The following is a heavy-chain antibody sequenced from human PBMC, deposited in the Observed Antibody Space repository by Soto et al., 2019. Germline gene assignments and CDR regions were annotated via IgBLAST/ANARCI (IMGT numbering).Heavy chain of an antibody. D-gene: IGHD2-15*01. CDR2: IYYSGST. Sequence: QVQLQESGPGLVKPSQTLSLTCTVSGGSISSGDYYWSWIRQPPGKGLEWIGYIYYSGSTYYNPSLESRVTISVDTSMYQFSLKLSSVTAADTAVYYCARRVVVVAATLGGGGFDPWGQGTLVTVSS. CDR1: GGSISSGDYY. CDR3: ARRVVVVAATLGGGGFDP. V-gene: IGHV4-30-4*01. J-gene: IGHJ5*02.